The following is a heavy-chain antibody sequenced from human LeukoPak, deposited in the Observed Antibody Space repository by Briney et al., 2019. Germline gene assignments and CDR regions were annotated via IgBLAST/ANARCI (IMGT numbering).Heavy chain of an antibody. V-gene: IGHV4-39*01. D-gene: IGHD2-2*01. CDR2: IYYSGST. CDR3: ARTNPDIVVVVD. Sequence: SETLSLTCTVSGGSISSSSYYWGWIRQPPGKGLEWIGSIYYSGSTYYNPSLKSRVTISVDKSKNQFSLKLSSVTAADTAVYYCARTNPDIVVVVDWGQGTLVTVSS. CDR1: GGSISSSSYY. J-gene: IGHJ4*02.